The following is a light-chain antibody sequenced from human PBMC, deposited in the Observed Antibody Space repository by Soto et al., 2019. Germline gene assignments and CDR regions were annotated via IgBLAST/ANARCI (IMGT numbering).Light chain of an antibody. CDR2: GNS. J-gene: IGLJ3*02. V-gene: IGLV1-40*01. Sequence: QSVLTQPPSVSGAPGQRVTISCTGSSSNIGAGYDVHWYQQLPGTAPKLLIYGNSNRPSGVPDRFSGSKSGTSASLAITGLQAEDEAAYYCQSYDRSLSFWVFGGGTKLTVL. CDR1: SSNIGAGYD. CDR3: QSYDRSLSFWV.